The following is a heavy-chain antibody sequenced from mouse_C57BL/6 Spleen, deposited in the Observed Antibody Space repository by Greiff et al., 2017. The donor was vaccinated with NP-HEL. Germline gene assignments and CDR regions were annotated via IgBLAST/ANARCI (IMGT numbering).Heavy chain of an antibody. CDR3: ARYDDGYFDY. CDR1: GFTFTDYY. D-gene: IGHD2-3*01. V-gene: IGHV7-3*01. CDR2: IRNKANGYTT. Sequence: EVQGVESGGGLVQPGGSLSLSCAASGFTFTDYYMSWVRQPPGKALEWLGFIRNKANGYTTEYSASVKGRFTISRDTSQSILYLQMNALGAEDSATYYCARYDDGYFDYWGQGTTLTVSS. J-gene: IGHJ2*01.